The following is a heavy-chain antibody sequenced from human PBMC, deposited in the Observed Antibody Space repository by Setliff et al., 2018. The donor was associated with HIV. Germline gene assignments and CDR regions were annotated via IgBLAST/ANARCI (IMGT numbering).Heavy chain of an antibody. Sequence: PSETLSLTCTVSGDSISRYYWSWIRQPAGKGLEWIGRIQTSGSTNYNPSLKTRVTMSVDTSKNQFSLKLTSVTAADTAVYYCARDPWFGESENYYYYYYMDVWGKGTTVTVSS. J-gene: IGHJ6*03. D-gene: IGHD3-10*01. CDR2: IQTSGST. CDR3: ARDPWFGESENYYYYYYMDV. CDR1: GDSISRYY. V-gene: IGHV4-4*07.